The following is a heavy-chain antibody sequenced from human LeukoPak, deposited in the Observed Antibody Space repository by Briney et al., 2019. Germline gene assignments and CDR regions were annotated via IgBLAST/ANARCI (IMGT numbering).Heavy chain of an antibody. CDR2: INPNSGGT. Sequence: GASVKVSCTASGYTFTGYYMHWVRQAPGQGLEWMGWINPNSGGTNYAQKFQGRVTMTRDTSISTAYMELSRLRSDDTAVYYCARDQLEEGPDAFDIWGQGTMVTVSS. CDR1: GYTFTGYY. V-gene: IGHV1-2*02. J-gene: IGHJ3*02. CDR3: ARDQLEEGPDAFDI. D-gene: IGHD1-1*01.